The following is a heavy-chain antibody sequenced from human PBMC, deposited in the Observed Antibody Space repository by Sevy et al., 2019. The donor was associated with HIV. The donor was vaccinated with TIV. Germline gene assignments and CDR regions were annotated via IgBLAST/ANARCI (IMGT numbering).Heavy chain of an antibody. CDR3: ARIGTGNSYGTPPWY. D-gene: IGHD5-18*01. CDR1: GFTFSRYA. CDR2: ISYDGGNK. V-gene: IGHV3-30-3*01. J-gene: IGHJ4*02. Sequence: GGSLRLSCAASGFTFSRYAMHWVRQTPGKGLEWVAVISYDGGNKYFTDSLKGRFTISRDNSKNTLILQMNSLRPEDTAVYYCARIGTGNSYGTPPWYCGQGTLVTVSS.